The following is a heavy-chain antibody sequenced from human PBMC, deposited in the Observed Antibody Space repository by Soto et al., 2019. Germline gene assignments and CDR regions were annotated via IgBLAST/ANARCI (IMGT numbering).Heavy chain of an antibody. CDR1: GFTFSSYA. J-gene: IGHJ4*02. D-gene: IGHD3-3*01. CDR3: AKGLYDFWSGYYVY. CDR2: ISGSGGST. V-gene: IGHV3-23*01. Sequence: EVQLLESGGGLVQPGGSLRLSCAASGFTFSSYAMSWVRQAPGKGLEWVSAISGSGGSTYYADSVKGRFTTSRDNSKNTLYLQMNSLRAEDTAVYYCAKGLYDFWSGYYVYWGQGTLVTVSS.